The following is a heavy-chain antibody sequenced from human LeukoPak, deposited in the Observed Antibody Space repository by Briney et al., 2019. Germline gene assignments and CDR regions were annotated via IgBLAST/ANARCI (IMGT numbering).Heavy chain of an antibody. D-gene: IGHD1-26*01. Sequence: SETLSLTCTVSGGSISSSSYYWGWIRQPPGKGLEWIGSIYYSGSTYYNPSLKSRVTISVDTSKNQFSLKLSSVTAADTAVYYCARHGIGEGSYLFDYWGQGTLVTVSS. J-gene: IGHJ4*02. CDR3: ARHGIGEGSYLFDY. CDR2: IYYSGST. CDR1: GGSISSSSYY. V-gene: IGHV4-39*01.